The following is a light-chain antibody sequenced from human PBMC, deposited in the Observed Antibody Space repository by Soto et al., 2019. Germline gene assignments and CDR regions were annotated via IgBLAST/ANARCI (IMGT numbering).Light chain of an antibody. CDR3: SSNATTISKV. V-gene: IGLV2-14*03. CDR1: SSDVGGFNS. Sequence: QSVLTQPASVSGSPGQSITISCTGTSSDVGGFNSVSWYQLRPGTAPKLILYDVVDRPSGASYRFSGSKSGNTASLTISGLLAADEADYFSSSNATTISKVFGGGTK. J-gene: IGLJ1*01. CDR2: DVV.